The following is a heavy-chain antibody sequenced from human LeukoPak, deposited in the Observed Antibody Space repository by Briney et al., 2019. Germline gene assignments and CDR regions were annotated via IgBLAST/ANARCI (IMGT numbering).Heavy chain of an antibody. CDR3: ARDSIMITFGGVIVPNYFGY. D-gene: IGHD3-16*02. J-gene: IGHJ4*02. Sequence: ASVKVSCKASGGTFSSYAISWARQAPGQGLEWMGGIIPIFGTANYAQKFQGRVTITADESTSTAYMELSSLRSEDTAVYYCARDSIMITFGGVIVPNYFGYRGQGTLVTVSS. CDR2: IIPIFGTA. V-gene: IGHV1-69*13. CDR1: GGTFSSYA.